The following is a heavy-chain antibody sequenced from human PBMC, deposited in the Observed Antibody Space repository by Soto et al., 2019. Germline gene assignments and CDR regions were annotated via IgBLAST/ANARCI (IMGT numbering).Heavy chain of an antibody. CDR1: GFTFSSFG. J-gene: IGHJ4*02. CDR2: ISSGGGLK. D-gene: IGHD3-22*01. V-gene: IGHV3-30*18. CDR3: AKETHSNGYGSYFDY. Sequence: LRLSCAASGFTFSSFGMHWVRQAPGKGLEWVAVISSGGGLKYDADSVKGRFTISRDNSKNTLYLQMNSLRAEDTAIYYCAKETHSNGYGSYFDYWGQGVLVTVSS.